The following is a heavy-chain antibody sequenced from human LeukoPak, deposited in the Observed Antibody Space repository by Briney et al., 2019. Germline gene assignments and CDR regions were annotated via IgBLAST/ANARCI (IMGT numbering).Heavy chain of an antibody. V-gene: IGHV1-2*02. J-gene: IGHJ4*02. CDR2: INPNSGGT. D-gene: IGHD3-16*01. CDR3: ARAPHDYVWGSYASY. CDR1: GYTFTGYY. Sequence: ASVKVSCKASGYTFTGYYMHWVRQAPGKGLERMGWINPNSGGTNYAQKFQGRVTMTRDTSISTAYMELSRLRSDDTAVYYCARAPHDYVWGSYASYWGQGTLVTVSS.